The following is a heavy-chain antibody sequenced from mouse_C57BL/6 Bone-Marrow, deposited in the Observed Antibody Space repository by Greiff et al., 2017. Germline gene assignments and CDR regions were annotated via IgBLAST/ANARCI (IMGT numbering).Heavy chain of an antibody. CDR3: ARQGGVITTVVAEWFAY. CDR1: GFTFSDYY. CDR2: ISNGGGST. Sequence: EVKLMESGGGLVQPGGSLKLSCAASGFTFSDYYMYWVRQTPEKRLEWVAYISNGGGSTYYPDTVKGRFTISRDNAKNPLYLQMSRLKSEDTAMYYCARQGGVITTVVAEWFAYWGQGALVTVSA. V-gene: IGHV5-12*01. D-gene: IGHD1-1*01. J-gene: IGHJ3*01.